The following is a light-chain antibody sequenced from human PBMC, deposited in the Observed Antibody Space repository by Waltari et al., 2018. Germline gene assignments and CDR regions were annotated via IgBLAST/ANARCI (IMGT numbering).Light chain of an antibody. CDR2: DAS. J-gene: IGKJ2*01. Sequence: DIQMTQSPTSLSASVGDRVTITCRASQYISSYLNWYRQKPGKAPNLLYYDASSLQSGVPSRFSGSGSGTHFTLTISGLQPEDLATYYCQQSYSRPYTFGQGTQLEIK. V-gene: IGKV1-39*01. CDR3: QQSYSRPYT. CDR1: QYISSY.